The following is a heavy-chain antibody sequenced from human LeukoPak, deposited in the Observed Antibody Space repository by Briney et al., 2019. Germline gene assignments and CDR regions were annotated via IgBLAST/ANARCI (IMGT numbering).Heavy chain of an antibody. CDR3: ARVPTYYYDSGGYYGDY. Sequence: ASVKVSCKAPGYTFTSYGISWGRQAPGHRLEWRGWISAYNGNTNYAQKLEGRVTMTTDTSTSTAYMELRSLRSDDTAVYYCARVPTYYYDSGGYYGDYWGQGTLVTVSS. CDR2: ISAYNGNT. CDR1: GYTFTSYG. D-gene: IGHD3-22*01. V-gene: IGHV1-18*01. J-gene: IGHJ4*02.